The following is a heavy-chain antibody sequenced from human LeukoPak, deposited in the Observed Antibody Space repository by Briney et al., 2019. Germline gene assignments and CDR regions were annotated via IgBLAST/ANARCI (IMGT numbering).Heavy chain of an antibody. J-gene: IGHJ4*02. CDR2: IYYSGST. D-gene: IGHD5-12*01. V-gene: IGHV4-59*08. Sequence: SETLSLTCTVSGGSISSYNWSWIRQPPGKGLEWIGYIYYSGSTNYNPSLKSRVTISVDTSKNQFSLKLSSVTAADTAVYYCARHERYSGYDYYFDYWGQGTLVTVSS. CDR3: ARHERYSGYDYYFDY. CDR1: GGSISSYN.